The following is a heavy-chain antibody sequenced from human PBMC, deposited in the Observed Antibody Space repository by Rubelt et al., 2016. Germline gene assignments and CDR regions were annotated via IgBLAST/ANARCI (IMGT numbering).Heavy chain of an antibody. CDR3: ARDQGKTGTTSSQLDY. CDR2: IRQDGGET. Sequence: ESGGGLVQPGGSLRLSCAASGFTFSSYWMSWVRQAPGKGLEWVANIRQDGGETYYVDSVKGRFTISRDNATNSLFMQMNSLRAEDTAVYYCARDQGKTGTTSSQLDYWVQGTLVTVSS. J-gene: IGHJ4*02. V-gene: IGHV3-7*04. D-gene: IGHD1-7*01. CDR1: GFTFSSYW.